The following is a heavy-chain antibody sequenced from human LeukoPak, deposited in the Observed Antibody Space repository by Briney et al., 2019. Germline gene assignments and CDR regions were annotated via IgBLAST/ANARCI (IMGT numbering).Heavy chain of an antibody. V-gene: IGHV3-74*01. J-gene: IGHJ4*02. D-gene: IGHD3-10*01. CDR1: GFTFSSYA. CDR3: ARESSGPLDY. Sequence: GGSLRLSWTASGFTFSSYAMSWVRQAPGKGLVWVSRINSDGSSTTYADSVKGRFTISRDNAKNTLYLQMGSLRAEDTAVYYCARESSGPLDYWGQGTLVTVSS. CDR2: INSDGSST.